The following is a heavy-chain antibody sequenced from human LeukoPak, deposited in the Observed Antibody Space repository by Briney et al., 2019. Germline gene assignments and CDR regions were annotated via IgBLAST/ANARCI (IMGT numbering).Heavy chain of an antibody. J-gene: IGHJ3*02. CDR2: IYYSGST. CDR1: GDSISSSSYY. V-gene: IGHV4-39*01. CDR3: ARGAFSFPDAFDI. Sequence: KPSETLSLTCTVSGDSISSSSYYWGWIRQPPGKGLEWIASIYYSGSTYYNPSLNSRVTISVDTSRNQFSLKLSSVTAPDTAVYHCARGAFSFPDAFDIWGQGTMVTVSS. D-gene: IGHD3-3*02.